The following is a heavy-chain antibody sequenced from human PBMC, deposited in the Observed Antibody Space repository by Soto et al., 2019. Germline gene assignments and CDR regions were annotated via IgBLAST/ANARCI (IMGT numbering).Heavy chain of an antibody. Sequence: PGGSLRLSCAASGFTFSSCAMGWVRQAPGKGLEWVSDIIDSGGSTYYADSVKGRLTISRDNSKSMLYLQMNSLRAEDTAVYYWAKGQHCSSTSCYFYYYGMDVWGQGTKDTVS. V-gene: IGHV3-23*01. CDR1: GFTFSSCA. CDR2: IIDSGGST. CDR3: AKGQHCSSTSCYFYYYGMDV. D-gene: IGHD2-2*01. J-gene: IGHJ6*02.